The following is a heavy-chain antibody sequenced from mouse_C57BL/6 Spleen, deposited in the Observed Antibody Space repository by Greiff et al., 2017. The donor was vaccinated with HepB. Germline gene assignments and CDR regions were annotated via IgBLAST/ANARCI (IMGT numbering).Heavy chain of an antibody. V-gene: IGHV5-17*01. CDR3: ARTYYYGSSYYFDY. D-gene: IGHD1-1*01. CDR1: GFTFSDYG. CDR2: ISSGSSTI. J-gene: IGHJ2*01. Sequence: DVKLVESGGGLVKPGGSLKLSCAASGFTFSDYGMHWVRQAPEKGLEWVAYISSGSSTIYYADTVKGRFTISRDNAKNTLCLQMTSLRSEDTAMYYCARTYYYGSSYYFDYWGQGTTLTVSS.